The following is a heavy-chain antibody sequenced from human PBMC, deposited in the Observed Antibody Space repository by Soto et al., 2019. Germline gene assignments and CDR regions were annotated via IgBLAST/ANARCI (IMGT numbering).Heavy chain of an antibody. CDR3: ARDATAMGIIDY. V-gene: IGHV4-31*03. CDR1: GGSISSGGYY. D-gene: IGHD5-18*01. J-gene: IGHJ4*02. Sequence: PSETLSLTCTVSGGSISSGGYYWSWIRQHPGKGLEWIGYIYYSGSTYYNPSLKSRVTISVDTSKNQFSLKLSSVTAADTAVYYCARDATAMGIIDYWGQGTLVTVSS. CDR2: IYYSGST.